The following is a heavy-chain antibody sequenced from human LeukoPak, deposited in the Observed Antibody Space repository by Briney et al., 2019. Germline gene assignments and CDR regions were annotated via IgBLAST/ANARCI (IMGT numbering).Heavy chain of an antibody. J-gene: IGHJ4*02. D-gene: IGHD2-2*01. V-gene: IGHV1-3*01. CDR2: INAGNGNT. CDR3: ARSGRDIVVVADALDY. Sequence: LRASVKVSCEASGDTFTSYARHWVRQAPGQRLEWMGGINAGNGNTKYSQKFQGRVTITRDTSASTAYMELSSLRSEDTAVYYSARSGRDIVVVADALDYWGQGTLVTVSS. CDR1: GDTFTSYA.